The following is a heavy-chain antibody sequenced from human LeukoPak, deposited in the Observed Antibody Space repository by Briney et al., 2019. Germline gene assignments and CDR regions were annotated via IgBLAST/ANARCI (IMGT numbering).Heavy chain of an antibody. V-gene: IGHV3-30*02. J-gene: IGHJ4*02. D-gene: IGHD2-2*01. CDR1: GFTFSSYG. Sequence: GGSLRLSCAASGFTFSSYGMHWVRQAPGKGLEWVAFIRYDGSPKFYADSVKGRFTISRDNSKTTLYLQMNNLRAEDTAVYYCAKDLPAPYFDYWGQGTLVTVSS. CDR2: IRYDGSPK. CDR3: AKDLPAPYFDY.